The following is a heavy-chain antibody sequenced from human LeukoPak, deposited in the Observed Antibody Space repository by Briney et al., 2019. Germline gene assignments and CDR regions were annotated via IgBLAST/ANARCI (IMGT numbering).Heavy chain of an antibody. D-gene: IGHD2-21*01. CDR1: GASISSGGYY. J-gene: IGHJ5*02. CDR3: ARALPTDSARWFGP. Sequence: SETLSLTCTVSGASISSGGYYWTWIRQHPGRGLEWIGYIYYSGSTYYNPSLKSRVTISVGTSKSQFSLKLNSVTAADTAVYYCARALPTDSARWFGPWGQGILVTVSS. V-gene: IGHV4-31*03. CDR2: IYYSGST.